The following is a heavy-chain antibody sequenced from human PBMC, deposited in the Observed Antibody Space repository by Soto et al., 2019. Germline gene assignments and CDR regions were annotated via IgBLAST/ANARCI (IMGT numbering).Heavy chain of an antibody. CDR3: AREGRPYSSGWYGLDY. D-gene: IGHD6-19*01. CDR2: ISAYNGNT. Sequence: QVQLVQSGAEVKKPGASVKVTCKASGYTFTSYGISWVRQAPGQGLEWMGWISAYNGNTNYAQKLQGRVTMTTDTSTSTAYMELRSLRSDATAVYYCAREGRPYSSGWYGLDYWGQGTLVTVSS. J-gene: IGHJ4*02. V-gene: IGHV1-18*01. CDR1: GYTFTSYG.